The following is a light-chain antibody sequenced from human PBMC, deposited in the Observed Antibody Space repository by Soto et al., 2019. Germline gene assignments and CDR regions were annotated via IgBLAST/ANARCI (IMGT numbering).Light chain of an antibody. J-gene: IGKJ3*01. Sequence: EIVLTQSPATLSLSPGDRATLSCRASQSVSSYLAWYQQHPGQAPRLLIYDASNRATGIPARFSGSGSGTDFTLTISSLEPEDFAVYYCQQRSNSFTFGPGTKVDIK. V-gene: IGKV3-11*01. CDR1: QSVSSY. CDR2: DAS. CDR3: QQRSNSFT.